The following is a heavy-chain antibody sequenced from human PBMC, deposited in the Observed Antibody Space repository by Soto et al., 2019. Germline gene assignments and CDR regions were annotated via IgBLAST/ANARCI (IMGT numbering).Heavy chain of an antibody. CDR3: TGGERFPCSCIDL. J-gene: IGHJ6*02. Sequence: PSETLSLTCVVSGGSFSNYYWIWVRQPPGKGLEWIGEVNHSGGATYNPSLQSRLTISLDTSNNQFSLKMTSATDADTDMYLCTGGERFPCSCIDLWGQGTKVTVSS. CDR2: VNHSGGA. V-gene: IGHV4-34*01. D-gene: IGHD3-10*01. CDR1: GGSFSNYY.